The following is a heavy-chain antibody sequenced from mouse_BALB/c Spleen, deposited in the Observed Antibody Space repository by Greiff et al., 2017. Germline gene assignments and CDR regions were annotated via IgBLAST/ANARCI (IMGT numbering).Heavy chain of an antibody. CDR3: ARPMITGSWYFDV. J-gene: IGHJ1*01. D-gene: IGHD2-4*01. Sequence: QVQLQQSGPGLVAPSQSLSITCTVSGFSLTSYGVHWVRQPPGKGLEWLGVIWAGGSTNYNSALMSRLSISKDNSKSQVFLKMNSLQTDDTAMYYCARPMITGSWYFDVWGAGTTVTVSS. CDR1: GFSLTSYG. CDR2: IWAGGST. V-gene: IGHV2-9*02.